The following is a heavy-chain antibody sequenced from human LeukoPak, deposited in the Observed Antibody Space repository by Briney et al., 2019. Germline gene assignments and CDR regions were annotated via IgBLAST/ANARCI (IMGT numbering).Heavy chain of an antibody. CDR1: GFTFSSYA. CDR3: VKESRVVRGVIMDAFDM. J-gene: IGHJ3*02. Sequence: GGSLRLSCSASGFTFSSYAMHWVRQAQGKGLEYVSGTSINGGSTDYADSVKGRFTISRDSSKNTVYLQMSSLRAEDTAVYYCVKESRVVRGVIMDAFDMWGQGTMVTVSP. CDR2: TSINGGST. D-gene: IGHD3-10*01. V-gene: IGHV3-64D*06.